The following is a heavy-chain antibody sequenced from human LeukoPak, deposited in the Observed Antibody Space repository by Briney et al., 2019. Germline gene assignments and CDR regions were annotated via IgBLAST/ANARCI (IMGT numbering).Heavy chain of an antibody. V-gene: IGHV3-66*01. CDR2: IYSGGST. D-gene: IGHD6-13*01. CDR3: ARDGIAAAGTHFDY. CDR1: GFTVSSNY. J-gene: IGHJ4*02. Sequence: GGSLRLSCAASGFTVSSNYMNWVRQAPGKGLQWVSVIYSGGSTYYADSVKGRFTISRDNSKNTLYLQMNSLRAEDTAVYYCARDGIAAAGTHFDYWGQGTLVTVSS.